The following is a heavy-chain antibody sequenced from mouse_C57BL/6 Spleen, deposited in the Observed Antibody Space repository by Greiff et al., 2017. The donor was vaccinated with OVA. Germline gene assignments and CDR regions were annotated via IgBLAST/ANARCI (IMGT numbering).Heavy chain of an antibody. J-gene: IGHJ2*01. Sequence: QVQLKQPGAELVMPGASVKLSCKASGYTFTSYWMHWVKQRPGQGLEWIGEIDPSDSYTNYNQKFKGKSTLTVDKSSSTAYMQLSSLTSEDSAVYYCATETVDYWGQGTTLTVSS. V-gene: IGHV1-69*01. CDR2: IDPSDSYT. CDR1: GYTFTSYW. CDR3: ATETVDY.